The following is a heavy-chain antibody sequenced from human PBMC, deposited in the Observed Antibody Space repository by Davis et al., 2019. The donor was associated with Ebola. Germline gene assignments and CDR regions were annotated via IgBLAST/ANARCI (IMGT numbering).Heavy chain of an antibody. CDR1: GFTFSSYS. CDR3: ARDSEDIVVVVAATIDY. Sequence: GESLKISCAASGFTFSSYSMNWVRQAPGKGLEWVSSISSSSSYIYYADSVKGRFTISRDNAKNSLYLQMNSLRAEDTAVYYCARDSEDIVVVVAATIDYWGQGTLVTVSS. V-gene: IGHV3-21*04. J-gene: IGHJ4*02. CDR2: ISSSSSYI. D-gene: IGHD2-15*01.